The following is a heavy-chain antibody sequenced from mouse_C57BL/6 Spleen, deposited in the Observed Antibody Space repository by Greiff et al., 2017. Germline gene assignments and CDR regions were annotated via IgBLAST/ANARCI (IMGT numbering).Heavy chain of an antibody. CDR3: ARGYYDYGTYYYAMDY. CDR1: GYAFSSYW. D-gene: IGHD2-4*01. Sequence: QVQLQQSGAELVKPGASVKISCKASGYAFSSYWMNWVKQRPGKGLEWIGQIYPGDGDTNYNGKFKGKATLTADKSSSTAYMQLSSLTSEDSAVYFCARGYYDYGTYYYAMDYWGQGTSVTVSS. V-gene: IGHV1-80*01. CDR2: IYPGDGDT. J-gene: IGHJ4*01.